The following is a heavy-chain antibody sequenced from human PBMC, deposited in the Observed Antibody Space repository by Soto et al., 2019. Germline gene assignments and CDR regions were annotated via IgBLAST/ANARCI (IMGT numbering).Heavy chain of an antibody. J-gene: IGHJ4*02. CDR3: ARYHSSGTLDADY. CDR2: ISYDGSNK. V-gene: IGHV3-30-3*01. CDR1: GFTFSSYA. Sequence: GGSLRLSCAASGFTFSSYAMHWVRQAPGKGLEWVAVISYDGSNKYYADSVKGRFTISRDNSKNTLYLQMNSLRAEDTAVYYCARYHSSGTLDADYWGEGTIVTVYS. D-gene: IGHD6-19*01.